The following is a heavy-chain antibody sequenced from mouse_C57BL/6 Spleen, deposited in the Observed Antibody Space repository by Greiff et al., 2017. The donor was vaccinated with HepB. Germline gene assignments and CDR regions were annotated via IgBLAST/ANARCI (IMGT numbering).Heavy chain of an antibody. D-gene: IGHD2-3*01. CDR2: ISSGSSTI. V-gene: IGHV5-17*01. CDR3: ARILYDGYYGDAMDY. CDR1: GFTFSDYG. J-gene: IGHJ4*01. Sequence: DVQLVESGGGLVKPGGSLKLSCAASGFTFSDYGMHWVRQAPEKGLEWVAYISSGSSTIYYADTVKGRFTISRDTAKNPLFLQMTSLRSEDTAMYYCARILYDGYYGDAMDYWGQGTSVTVSS.